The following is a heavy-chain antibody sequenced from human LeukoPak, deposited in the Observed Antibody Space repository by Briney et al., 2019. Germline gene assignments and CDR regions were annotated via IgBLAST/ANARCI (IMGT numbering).Heavy chain of an antibody. CDR3: AKSGGFYFGMDI. CDR1: GGSISSYY. Sequence: SETLSLTCSVSGGSISSYYWNWIRQPAGKGLEWIGRVFNTGTTNYNPSLKSRVTMSLDTSKSQFSLSLSSVTAADTAIYWCAKSGGFYFGMDIWGQGTTVTVSS. CDR2: VFNTGTT. J-gene: IGHJ6*02. D-gene: IGHD2-15*01. V-gene: IGHV4-4*07.